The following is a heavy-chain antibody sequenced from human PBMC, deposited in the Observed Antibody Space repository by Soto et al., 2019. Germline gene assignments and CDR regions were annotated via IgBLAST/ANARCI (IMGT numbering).Heavy chain of an antibody. Sequence: ASVKVSCKASGYTFTGYYMHWVRQAPGQGLEWMGWINPNSGGTNYAQEFQGWVTMTRDTSISTAYMELSRLRFDDTSVYYCARGATADLDYWGQGTLVTVSS. CDR1: GYTFTGYY. V-gene: IGHV1-2*04. CDR2: INPNSGGT. J-gene: IGHJ4*02. D-gene: IGHD2-21*02. CDR3: ARGATADLDY.